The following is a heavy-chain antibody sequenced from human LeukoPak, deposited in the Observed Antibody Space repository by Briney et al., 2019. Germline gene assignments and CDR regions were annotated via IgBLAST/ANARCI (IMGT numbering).Heavy chain of an antibody. V-gene: IGHV3-23*01. Sequence: PGGSLRLSCAASGFTFSSYAMSWVRQAPGKGLEWVSAISGSGGSTYYADSVKGRFTISRDNSRNTLYLQMNSLRAEDTAVYYCAKSLRSLIRGGDDCWGQGTLVTVSS. J-gene: IGHJ4*02. CDR3: AKSLRSLIRGGDDC. CDR2: ISGSGGST. D-gene: IGHD3-16*02. CDR1: GFTFSSYA.